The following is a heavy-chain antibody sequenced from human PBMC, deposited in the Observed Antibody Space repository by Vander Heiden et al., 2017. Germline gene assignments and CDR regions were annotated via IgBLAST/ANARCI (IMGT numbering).Heavy chain of an antibody. V-gene: IGHV1-69*01. CDR3: ATPEYSGYVLTPFDY. D-gene: IGHD5-12*01. CDR1: GGTFSSYA. CDR2: IIPIFGTA. Sequence: QVQLVQSGAEVKKPGSSVKVSCKASGGTFSSYAISWVRQAPGQGLEWMGGIIPIFGTANYAQKVQGRVTITADESTSTAYMELSRLRSEDTAVYYCATPEYSGYVLTPFDYWGQGTMVTVYS. J-gene: IGHJ4*02.